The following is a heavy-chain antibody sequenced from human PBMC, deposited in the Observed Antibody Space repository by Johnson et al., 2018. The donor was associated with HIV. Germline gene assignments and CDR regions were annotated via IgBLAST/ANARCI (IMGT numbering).Heavy chain of an antibody. CDR3: AKDLGDPMIEVHAFDI. CDR1: GFTFSSYA. V-gene: IGHV3-9*01. J-gene: IGHJ3*02. CDR2: ISWNSGSI. Sequence: VQLVESGGGVVQPGRSLRLSCAASGFTFSSYAMSWVRQAPGKGLEWVSGISWNSGSIGYADSVKGRFTISRDNAKNSLYLQMNSLRAEDTALYYCAKDLGDPMIEVHAFDIWGQGTMVTVSS. D-gene: IGHD3-22*01.